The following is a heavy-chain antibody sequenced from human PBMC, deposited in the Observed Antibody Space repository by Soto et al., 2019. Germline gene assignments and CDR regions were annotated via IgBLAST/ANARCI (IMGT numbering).Heavy chain of an antibody. CDR1: GFSFSNFA. Sequence: EVQLLQSGGDLVQPGGSLRVSCVASGFSFSNFAMSWVRQAPGKGLEWVSGIRGSGAEAHYADSVRGRFTISIDNSKNTVYLEMHSLNVGDTAVYYCARSEGADGVVWFDTWGQGTLVTVSS. J-gene: IGHJ5*02. CDR3: ARSEGADGVVWFDT. CDR2: IRGSGAEA. V-gene: IGHV3-23*01. D-gene: IGHD1-26*01.